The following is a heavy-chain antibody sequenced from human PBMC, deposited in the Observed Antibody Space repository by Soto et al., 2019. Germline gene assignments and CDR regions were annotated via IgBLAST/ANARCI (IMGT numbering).Heavy chain of an antibody. V-gene: IGHV4-39*01. D-gene: IGHD6-19*01. CDR1: GASISSSSSN. Sequence: SETLSLTCTVSGASISSSSSNWGWIRQPPGKGLEWIGTFYSGSAYYNPSLKSRVTISVDTSKSQFSLKLNSVAAADTAIYYCASTRGIAVGGSFASWGQGTLVTVSS. J-gene: IGHJ5*01. CDR2: FYSGSA. CDR3: ASTRGIAVGGSFAS.